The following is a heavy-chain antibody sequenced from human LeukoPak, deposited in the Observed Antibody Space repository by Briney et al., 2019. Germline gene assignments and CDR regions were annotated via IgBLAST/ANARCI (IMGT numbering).Heavy chain of an antibody. J-gene: IGHJ6*02. CDR1: GFTFSSYA. CDR3: AKFLDPNYYYYGMDV. CDR2: ISGSGGRT. V-gene: IGHV3-23*01. Sequence: GGSLRLSCAASGFTFSSYAMSWVRQAPGKGLEWVSAISGSGGRTYYADSVKGRFTISRDNSKNTLYLQMNSLRAEDTAVYYCAKFLDPNYYYYGMDVWGQGTTVTVSS. D-gene: IGHD1-1*01.